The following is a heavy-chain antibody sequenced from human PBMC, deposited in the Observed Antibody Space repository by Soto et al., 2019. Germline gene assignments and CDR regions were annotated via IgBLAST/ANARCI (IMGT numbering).Heavy chain of an antibody. V-gene: IGHV4-38-2*02. CDR1: VYAIISAAY. Sequence: SDTLSLTSTVSVYAIISAAYLAWIRQPPGNGPGWIASIYHRGTSVSNPSLKSRITISLDTSNKQFSLKLTSVTAADTAVYYCARVHVMVVAGSTFGYWGHGTLVTAPQ. J-gene: IGHJ4*01. CDR2: IYHRGTS. CDR3: ARVHVMVVAGSTFGY. D-gene: IGHD6-19*01.